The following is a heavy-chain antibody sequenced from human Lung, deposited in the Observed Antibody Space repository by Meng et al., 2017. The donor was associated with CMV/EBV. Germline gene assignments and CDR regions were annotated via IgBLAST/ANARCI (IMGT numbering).Heavy chain of an antibody. CDR2: INPNSGDT. J-gene: IGHJ5*01. V-gene: IGHV1-2*02. CDR1: GYTFTVYY. Sequence: ASVXVSCKASGYTFTVYYMHWVRQAPGQGLEWVGWINPNSGDTNFAKKFEARVTMTRDTSISTAYMELSSLRSGDTAVYYCARHPAYSYGYPMSPNLFDPXGQGXLVTVSS. CDR3: ARHPAYSYGYPMSPNLFDP. D-gene: IGHD5-18*01.